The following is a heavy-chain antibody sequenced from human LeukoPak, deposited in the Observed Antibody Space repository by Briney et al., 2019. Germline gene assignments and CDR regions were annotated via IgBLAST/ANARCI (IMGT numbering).Heavy chain of an antibody. D-gene: IGHD5-18*01. CDR1: GFTFSNYE. J-gene: IGHJ4*02. Sequence: PGGSLRLSCAASGFTFSNYEMNWVRQAPGKGLEWVSSISSSGSTIYYADSVKGRFTISRDNAKNSLYLQMNSLRAEDTAVYYCAQIYTYGSSQFDYWGQGTLVTVSS. CDR2: ISSSGSTI. V-gene: IGHV3-48*03. CDR3: AQIYTYGSSQFDY.